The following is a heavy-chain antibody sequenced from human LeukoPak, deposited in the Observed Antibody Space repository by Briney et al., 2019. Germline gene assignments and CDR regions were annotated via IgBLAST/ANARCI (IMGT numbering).Heavy chain of an antibody. D-gene: IGHD3-22*01. CDR3: ARDPAQTYYYDP. CDR2: INPKNGGT. Sequence: ASVKVSCKASGYAFTGYYLHWVRQAPGQGLEWMGWINPKNGGTKYAQKFQGRVTMTRDTSISTAYMELSRLTSDDTAVYSCARDPAQTYYYDPWGQGTLVTVSS. CDR1: GYAFTGYY. V-gene: IGHV1-2*02. J-gene: IGHJ4*02.